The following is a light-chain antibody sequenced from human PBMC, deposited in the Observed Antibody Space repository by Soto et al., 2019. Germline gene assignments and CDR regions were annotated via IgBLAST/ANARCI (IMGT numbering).Light chain of an antibody. Sequence: EIVLTQSPATLSLSPGERATLSCRASQSVSSYVAWYQQKPGQVPRLLIYYASNRATGIPARFSGSGSGTDFTLTISTLEPEDFPLYYCQQRSNWLTWTFGQGNKVEIK. J-gene: IGKJ1*01. CDR1: QSVSSY. CDR2: YAS. CDR3: QQRSNWLTWT. V-gene: IGKV3-11*01.